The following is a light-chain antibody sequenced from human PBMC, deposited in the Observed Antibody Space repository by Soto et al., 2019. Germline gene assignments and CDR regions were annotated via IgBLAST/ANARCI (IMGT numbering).Light chain of an antibody. Sequence: DIQMTQSPSTLSASVGDRVTITCRASQSIRSLLAWYQQKPGKAPKLLIFDASSLESGVPSRFSGSGSGTEFTLTISSLQPDDFATYYCQQYNNYFWTFGQGTKVDIK. CDR1: QSIRSL. CDR3: QQYNNYFWT. V-gene: IGKV1-5*01. CDR2: DAS. J-gene: IGKJ1*01.